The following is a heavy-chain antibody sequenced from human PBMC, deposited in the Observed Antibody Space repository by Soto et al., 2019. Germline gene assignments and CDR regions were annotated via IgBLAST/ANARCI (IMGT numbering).Heavy chain of an antibody. D-gene: IGHD2-2*01. J-gene: IGHJ5*02. CDR2: ISLYSDGT. CDR1: GYTFTNYG. V-gene: IGHV1-18*01. CDR3: ARVVPGAEAWFGP. Sequence: ASVKVSCKTSGYTFTNYGITWVRQAPGQPLEWLGWISLYSDGTNYAQKFQGRVSMTTDTSTTTAYMELRSLRSDDTAVYYCARVVPGAEAWFGPWGQGTLVTVSS.